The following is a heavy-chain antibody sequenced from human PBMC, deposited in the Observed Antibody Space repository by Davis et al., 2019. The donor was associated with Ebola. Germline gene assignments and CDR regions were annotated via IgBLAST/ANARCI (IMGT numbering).Heavy chain of an antibody. D-gene: IGHD6-19*01. CDR2: IYYSGST. CDR1: GGSISNYY. V-gene: IGHV4-59*12. Sequence: SETLSLTCTVSGGSISNYYCSRLRQPPGKGLEWIGFIYYSGSTYYNPSLKSRVTISVDTSKNQFSLKLSSVTAADTAVYYCARDQVAVAGTVDYWGQGTLVTVSS. CDR3: ARDQVAVAGTVDY. J-gene: IGHJ4*02.